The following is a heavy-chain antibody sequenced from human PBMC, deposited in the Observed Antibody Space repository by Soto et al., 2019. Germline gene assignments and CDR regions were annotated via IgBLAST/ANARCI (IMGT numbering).Heavy chain of an antibody. D-gene: IGHD4-4*01. CDR1: GGTFSSYA. Sequence: SVKVSCKASGGTFSSYAISWVRQAPGQGLEWMGGIIPIFGTANYAQKFQGRVTITADESTSTAYMELSSLRSEDTAVYYCARDRAATVTTPYYYYGMDVWGQGTTVNVSS. CDR2: IIPIFGTA. V-gene: IGHV1-69*13. CDR3: ARDRAATVTTPYYYYGMDV. J-gene: IGHJ6*02.